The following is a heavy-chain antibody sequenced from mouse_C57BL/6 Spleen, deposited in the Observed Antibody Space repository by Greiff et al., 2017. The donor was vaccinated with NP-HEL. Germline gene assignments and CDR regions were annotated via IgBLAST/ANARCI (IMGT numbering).Heavy chain of an antibody. Sequence: VQLQQSGPELVKPGASVKISCKASGYAFSSSWMNWVKQRPGKGLEWIGRIYPGDGDTNYNGKFKGKATLTADKSSSTAYMQLSSLTSEDSAVYFCARSYDGPYWYFDVWGTGTTVTVSS. CDR1: GYAFSSSW. CDR2: IYPGDGDT. V-gene: IGHV1-82*01. J-gene: IGHJ1*03. CDR3: ARSYDGPYWYFDV. D-gene: IGHD2-3*01.